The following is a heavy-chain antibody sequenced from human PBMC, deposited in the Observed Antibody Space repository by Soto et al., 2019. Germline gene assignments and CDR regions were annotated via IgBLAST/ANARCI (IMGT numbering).Heavy chain of an antibody. Sequence: PSETLSLTCSVSGYSSSDYYWSWIRQTPGKGLEWIGYIHYSGTTYYNPSLKSRVTISEDMSRNQFSLSLSSVTAADTAVYFCARHYGGSAFDIWGQGTSVNVSS. J-gene: IGHJ3*02. V-gene: IGHV4-30-4*01. CDR2: IHYSGTT. D-gene: IGHD3-16*01. CDR3: ARHYGGSAFDI. CDR1: GYSSSDYY.